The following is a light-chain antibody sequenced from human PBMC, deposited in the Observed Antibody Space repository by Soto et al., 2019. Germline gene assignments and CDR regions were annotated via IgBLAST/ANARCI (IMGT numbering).Light chain of an antibody. J-gene: IGKJ1*01. Sequence: EIVLTQSPATLSLSPGERATLSCRASQSVSSYLAWYQHKPGQAPRLLIYDASKRATGIPARFSGSGSGTAFTLTISSLEPEDFAVYYCQQRSNWPPTFGQGTKVEIK. V-gene: IGKV3-11*01. CDR3: QQRSNWPPT. CDR2: DAS. CDR1: QSVSSY.